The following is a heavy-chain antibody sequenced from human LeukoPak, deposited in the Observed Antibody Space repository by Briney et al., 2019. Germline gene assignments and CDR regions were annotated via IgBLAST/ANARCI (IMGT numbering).Heavy chain of an antibody. J-gene: IGHJ5*02. CDR2: IYYSGST. Sequence: SETLSLTCAVYGGSFSGYYWSWIRQPPGKGLEWIGYIYYSGSTNYNPSLKSRVTISVDTSKNQFSLKLSSVTAADTAVYYCARERAGNYDFWSGNNWFDPWGQGTLVTVSS. CDR3: ARERAGNYDFWSGNNWFDP. V-gene: IGHV4-59*01. CDR1: GGSFSGYY. D-gene: IGHD3-3*01.